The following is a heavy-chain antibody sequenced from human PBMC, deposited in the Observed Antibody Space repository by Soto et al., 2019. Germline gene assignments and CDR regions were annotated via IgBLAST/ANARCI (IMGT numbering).Heavy chain of an antibody. CDR2: SSSSRSP. D-gene: IGHD3-22*01. CDR3: ARDFFDSSDYTTNWFDP. Sequence: SETLSLTCTVSGVSSSHYAWSWIRQPPGKGLEWIGYSSSSRSPNYNPSLKGRVTISVDTSKNQFSLKLTSVTAADAALYYCARDFFDSSDYTTNWFDPWGQGTLVTVSS. J-gene: IGHJ5*02. V-gene: IGHV4-4*08. CDR1: GVSSSHYA.